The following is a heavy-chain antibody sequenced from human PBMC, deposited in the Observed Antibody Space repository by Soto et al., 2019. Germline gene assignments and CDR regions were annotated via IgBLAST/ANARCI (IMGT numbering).Heavy chain of an antibody. D-gene: IGHD5-12*01. CDR2: IYHSGST. CDR1: GGSISSYY. V-gene: IGHV4-59*01. CDR3: ARDCSVNQRWLRGYYGMDV. Sequence: SETLSLTCTVSGGSISSYYWSWIRQPPGKGLEWIGYIYHSGSTNYNPSLKSRVTISVDTSKNQFSLKLSSVTAADTAVYYCARDCSVNQRWLRGYYGMDVWGQGTTVTVSS. J-gene: IGHJ6*02.